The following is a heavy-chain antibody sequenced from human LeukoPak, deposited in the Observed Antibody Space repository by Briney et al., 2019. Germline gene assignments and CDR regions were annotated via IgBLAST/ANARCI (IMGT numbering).Heavy chain of an antibody. CDR2: IYHSGST. J-gene: IGHJ3*02. CDR1: GGSISSSNW. CDR3: AKSNGYGLIDI. V-gene: IGHV4-4*02. Sequence: PSETLSLTCAVSGGSISSSNWWSWVRQPPGKGLEWIGEIYHSGSTNYNPSLKSRVTITLDASRNQFSLKLNSVTAADTAVYYCAKSNGYGLIDIWGQGTMVTVSS. D-gene: IGHD3-10*01.